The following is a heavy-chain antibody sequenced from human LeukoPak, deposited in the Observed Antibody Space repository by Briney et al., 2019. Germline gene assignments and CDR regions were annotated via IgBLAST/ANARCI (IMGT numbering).Heavy chain of an antibody. Sequence: ASVKVSCKASGYTFTGYYMHWVRQAPGQGLEWMGWINPNSGGTNYAQKFQGRVTMTRDTSISTAYMELSRLRSDDTAVYYCARGTDSSGYYDRFDYWGQGTLVTVSS. J-gene: IGHJ4*02. CDR3: ARGTDSSGYYDRFDY. CDR1: GYTFTGYY. CDR2: INPNSGGT. V-gene: IGHV1-2*02. D-gene: IGHD3-22*01.